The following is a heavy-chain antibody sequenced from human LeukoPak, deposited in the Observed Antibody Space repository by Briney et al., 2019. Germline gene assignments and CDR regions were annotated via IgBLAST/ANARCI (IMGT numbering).Heavy chain of an antibody. D-gene: IGHD2-21*02. V-gene: IGHV3-23*01. CDR1: GFTFSSYA. CDR2: ISGSGGST. J-gene: IGHJ6*02. Sequence: GGSLRLSCAASGFTFSSYAMNWARQAPGKGLEWVSAISGSGGSTYYADSVKGRFTISRDNSKNTLYLQMNSLRAEDTAVYYCAKVVVTATNIYYYYGMDVWGQGTTVTVSS. CDR3: AKVVVTATNIYYYYGMDV.